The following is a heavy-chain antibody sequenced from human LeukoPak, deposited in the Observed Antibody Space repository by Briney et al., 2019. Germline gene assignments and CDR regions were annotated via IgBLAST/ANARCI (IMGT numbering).Heavy chain of an antibody. CDR3: ARCTASCYANAFDV. D-gene: IGHD2-2*01. CDR2: INGDGDAT. CDR1: GFTFGDYA. J-gene: IGHJ3*01. Sequence: GGSLRLSCTASGFTFGDYAMSWVRQAPGKGLEWVSAINGDGDATEYADSVKGRFTISRDNSKNTLFLQMNSLRPEDTAVYYCARCTASCYANAFDVWGQGTLLTVSS. V-gene: IGHV3-23*01.